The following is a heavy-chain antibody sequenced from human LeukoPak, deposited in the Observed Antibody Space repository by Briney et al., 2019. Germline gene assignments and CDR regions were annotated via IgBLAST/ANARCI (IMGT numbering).Heavy chain of an antibody. CDR3: ARVVLGYSYGNFDY. CDR1: GFTFSSYS. D-gene: IGHD5-18*01. Sequence: PGGSLRLSCAASGFTFSSYSMNWVRQAPGKGLEWVSSISSSSSYIYYADSVKGRFTISRDNAKNLLYLQMNSLRAEDTAVYYCARVVLGYSYGNFDYWGQGTLVTVSS. CDR2: ISSSSSYI. V-gene: IGHV3-21*01. J-gene: IGHJ4*02.